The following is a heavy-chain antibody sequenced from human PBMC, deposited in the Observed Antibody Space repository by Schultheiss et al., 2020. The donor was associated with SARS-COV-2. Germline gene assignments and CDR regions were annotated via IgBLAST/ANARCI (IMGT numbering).Heavy chain of an antibody. CDR3: ASYADYGMDV. V-gene: IGHV4-34*01. Sequence: SETLSLTCTVSGGSISSYYWSWIRQPPGKGLEWIGEINHSGSTYYNPSLKSRVTISVDTSKNQFSLKLSSVTAADTAVYYCASYADYGMDVWGQGTTVTVSS. CDR1: GGSISSYY. CDR2: INHSGST. D-gene: IGHD2-2*01. J-gene: IGHJ6*02.